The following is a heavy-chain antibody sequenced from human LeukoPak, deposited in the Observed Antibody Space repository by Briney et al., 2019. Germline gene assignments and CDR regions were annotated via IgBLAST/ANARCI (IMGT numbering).Heavy chain of an antibody. CDR2: IKEDGSEK. CDR1: GFTFSNYW. CDR3: ARDLRVAVAGRYYYYYMDV. V-gene: IGHV3-7*01. J-gene: IGHJ6*03. D-gene: IGHD6-19*01. Sequence: GGSLRLSCATSGFTFSNYWMSWVRQAPGKGLEWVANIKEDGSEKYYVESVKGRFTISRDNAKTSLYLQMNSLRAEDTAVYYCARDLRVAVAGRYYYYYMDVWGKGTTVTVTS.